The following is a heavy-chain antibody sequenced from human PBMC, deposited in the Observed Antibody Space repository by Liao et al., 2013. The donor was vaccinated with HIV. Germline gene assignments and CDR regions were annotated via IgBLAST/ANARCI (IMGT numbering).Heavy chain of an antibody. CDR2: IYTSGST. J-gene: IGHJ2*01. CDR3: ARDRFWYFDL. CDR1: GSSQMSYY. V-gene: IGHV4-4*07. Sequence: GSSQMSYYWNWIRQPAGKGLEWIGRIYTSGSTNYNPSLKSRVTMSVDTSKNQFSLKLSSVTAADTAVYYCARDRFWYFDLWAVAPWSLSPQ.